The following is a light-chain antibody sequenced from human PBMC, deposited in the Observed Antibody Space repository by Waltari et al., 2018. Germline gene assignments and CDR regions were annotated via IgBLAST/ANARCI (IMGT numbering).Light chain of an antibody. Sequence: DIQMTQSPSSLPASVGDRLTITCRESQGIRDYVAWYQQKPGKVPKLLIFAASTLQSGVPSRFSGSGSGTEFTLTISSLQPEDVATYYCQKCNSAPFTFGPGTKVDIK. CDR2: AAS. J-gene: IGKJ3*01. CDR3: QKCNSAPFT. CDR1: QGIRDY. V-gene: IGKV1-27*01.